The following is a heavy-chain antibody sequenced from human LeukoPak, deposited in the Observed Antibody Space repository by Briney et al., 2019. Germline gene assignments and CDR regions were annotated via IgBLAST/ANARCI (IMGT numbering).Heavy chain of an antibody. J-gene: IGHJ3*02. D-gene: IGHD5-18*01. Sequence: GGSLRLSCAASGFTFNSYAMHWARQAPGKGLEWVAFISYDGSIKYYADSVKGRFTISRDNSKNTLYLQMNSLRAEDTAVYYCAKFRGGYSSAFDIWGQGTMVTVSS. V-gene: IGHV3-30-3*02. CDR3: AKFRGGYSSAFDI. CDR1: GFTFNSYA. CDR2: ISYDGSIK.